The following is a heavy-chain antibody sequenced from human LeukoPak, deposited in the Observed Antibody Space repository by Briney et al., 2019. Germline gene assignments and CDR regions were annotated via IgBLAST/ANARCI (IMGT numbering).Heavy chain of an antibody. CDR3: ARDVVTDYYWWFDP. J-gene: IGHJ5*02. CDR2: ISPKRGRG. Sequence: ASVKDSCMASGYTFSNYAISWVRQAPGQGLGWVGWISPKRGRGSYANTFQGRVTMTTDTSTSTVYMELTSLTSDDTAVYYCARDVVTDYYWWFDPWGQGTLVTVSS. CDR1: GYTFSNYA. D-gene: IGHD3-9*01. V-gene: IGHV1-18*04.